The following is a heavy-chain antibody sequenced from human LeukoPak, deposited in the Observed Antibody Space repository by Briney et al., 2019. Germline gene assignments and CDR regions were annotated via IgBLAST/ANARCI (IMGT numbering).Heavy chain of an antibody. CDR1: GGSISSYY. J-gene: IGHJ6*03. V-gene: IGHV4-59*01. D-gene: IGHD3-10*01. Sequence: SETLSLTCTVSGGSISSYYWSWMRQPPGKGLEWIGYIYYSGSTNYNPSLKSRVTISVDTSKNQFSLKLSSVTAADTAVYYCASSNGSGYYYYYYMDVWGKGTTVTVSS. CDR2: IYYSGST. CDR3: ASSNGSGYYYYYYMDV.